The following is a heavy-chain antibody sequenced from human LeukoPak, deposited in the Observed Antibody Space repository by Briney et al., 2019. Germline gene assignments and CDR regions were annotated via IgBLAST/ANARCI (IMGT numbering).Heavy chain of an antibody. Sequence: SETLSLTCTVSGGSISSSSYYWGWIRQPPGKGLEWIGSIYYSGSTYYNPSLKSRVTISVDTSKNQFSLKLSSVTAADTAVYYCARVEFPPFDYWGQGTLVTVSS. CDR3: ARVEFPPFDY. V-gene: IGHV4-39*07. J-gene: IGHJ4*02. CDR1: GGSISSSSYY. D-gene: IGHD2/OR15-2a*01. CDR2: IYYSGST.